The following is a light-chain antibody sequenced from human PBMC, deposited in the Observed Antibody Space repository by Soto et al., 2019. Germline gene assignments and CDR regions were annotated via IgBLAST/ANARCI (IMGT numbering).Light chain of an antibody. CDR1: SSDVGGYNY. J-gene: IGLJ1*01. CDR3: AGWDGSLKGFV. V-gene: IGLV2-8*01. Sequence: QSALTQPPSASGSPGQSVTISCTGTSSDVGGYNYVSWYQQVPGTAPKLLIYENNHRPSGVPDRFSGSKSGTSASLVISGLQSEDEAEYFCAGWDGSLKGFVFGTGTKVTVL. CDR2: ENN.